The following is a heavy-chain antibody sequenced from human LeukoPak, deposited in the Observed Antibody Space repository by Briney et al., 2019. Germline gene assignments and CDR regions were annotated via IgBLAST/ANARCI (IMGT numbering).Heavy chain of an antibody. D-gene: IGHD1-26*01. J-gene: IGHJ4*02. Sequence: GGSLRLSCAASGFTLSTYNMNWVRQAPGKGLEWVSYISSGSSTIFYADSVQGRFTISRDNAKNSLYLQMNSLRAEDTAVYYCARGYSGGSLDYWGQGTLVTVSS. CDR1: GFTLSTYN. CDR3: ARGYSGGSLDY. V-gene: IGHV3-48*01. CDR2: ISSGSSTI.